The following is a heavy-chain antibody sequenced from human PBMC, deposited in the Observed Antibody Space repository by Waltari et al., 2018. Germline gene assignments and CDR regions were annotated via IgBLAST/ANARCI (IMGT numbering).Heavy chain of an antibody. J-gene: IGHJ4*02. Sequence: QVQLVQSGAEVKKPGASVKVSCKASGYTFTSYDINWVRQATGQGLEWMGWMNPNRGNTGYAQKFQCRVTITRNTSISTAYMELSSLRSEDTAVYYCATRSGQLGGAIGHWGQGTLVTVSS. D-gene: IGHD3-16*02. CDR2: MNPNRGNT. CDR1: GYTFTSYD. V-gene: IGHV1-8*03. CDR3: ATRSGQLGGAIGH.